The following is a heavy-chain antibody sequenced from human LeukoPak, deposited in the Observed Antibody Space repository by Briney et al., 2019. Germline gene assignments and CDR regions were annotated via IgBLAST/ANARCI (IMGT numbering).Heavy chain of an antibody. CDR3: ARGSIAVAGRYYYYYMDV. CDR1: GFTFSSYW. CDR2: INSDGSST. Sequence: GGSLRLSCAASGFTFSSYWMHWVRQAPGKGLVWVSRINSDGSSTSYADSVKGRFTISRDNAKNTLYLQMNSLRAEGTAVYYCARGSIAVAGRYYYYYMDVWGKGTTVTVSS. J-gene: IGHJ6*03. V-gene: IGHV3-74*01. D-gene: IGHD6-19*01.